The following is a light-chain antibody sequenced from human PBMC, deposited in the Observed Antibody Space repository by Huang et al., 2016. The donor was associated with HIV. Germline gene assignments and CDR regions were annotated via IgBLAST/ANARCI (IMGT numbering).Light chain of an antibody. V-gene: IGKV2-28*01. CDR2: LAS. Sequence: DIVMTQSPLSLPVTPGAPASISCRSSQSLLHSNGYNYLDWYLQKPGQSPQLLIYLASNRASGVPDRFSGSGSGTDFTLKINRVEAEDVGVYYCRRALQTPMFTFGQGTKLEIK. CDR1: QSLLHSNGYNY. J-gene: IGKJ2*01. CDR3: RRALQTPMFT.